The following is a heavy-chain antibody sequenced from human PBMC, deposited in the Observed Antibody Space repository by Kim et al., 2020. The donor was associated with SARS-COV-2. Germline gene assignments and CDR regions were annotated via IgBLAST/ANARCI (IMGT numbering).Heavy chain of an antibody. CDR1: GYSISSGYY. D-gene: IGHD2-2*01. J-gene: IGHJ4*02. Sequence: SETLSLTCTVSGYSISSGYYWGWIRQPPGKGLEWIGSIYHSGSTYYNPSLKSRVTISVDTSKNQFSLKLSSVTAADTAVYYCARECSSTSCPGDYWGQGTLVTVSS. V-gene: IGHV4-38-2*02. CDR2: IYHSGST. CDR3: ARECSSTSCPGDY.